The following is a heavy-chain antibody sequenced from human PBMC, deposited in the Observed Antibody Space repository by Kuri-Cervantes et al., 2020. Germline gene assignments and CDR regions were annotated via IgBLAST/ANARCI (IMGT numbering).Heavy chain of an antibody. V-gene: IGHV1-8*01. J-gene: IGHJ6*02. CDR3: ARDSGSGSYSAYYGMDV. Sequence: ASVKVSCKASGYTFTSYDINWVRQATGQGLEWMGWMNPNSGNTGYAQKFRGRVTMTRNTSISSAYMELSSLRSEDTAVYYCARDSGSGSYSAYYGMDVWGQGTTVTVSS. CDR1: GYTFTSYD. D-gene: IGHD3-10*01. CDR2: MNPNSGNT.